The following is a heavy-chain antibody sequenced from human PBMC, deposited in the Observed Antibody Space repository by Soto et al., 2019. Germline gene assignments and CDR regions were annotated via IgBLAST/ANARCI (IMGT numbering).Heavy chain of an antibody. D-gene: IGHD2-15*01. V-gene: IGHV2-5*02. CDR3: AHTVGLVVVTSEDEYFRH. CDR1: GFSLSTSGVR. CDR2: IYWDDDK. J-gene: IGHJ1*01. Sequence: SGLTLVNPTQTLTLTCTSSGFSLSTSGVRVGWIRQPPGKALEWLAVIYWDDDKGYSPSLKNRLTITKDTSKNQVVLTMTNMDPVDTATYYCAHTVGLVVVTSEDEYFRHWGQGTQVTVSS.